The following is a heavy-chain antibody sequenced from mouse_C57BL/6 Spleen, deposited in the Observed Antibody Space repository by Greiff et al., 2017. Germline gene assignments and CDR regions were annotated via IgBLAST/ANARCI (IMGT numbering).Heavy chain of an antibody. Sequence: EVKVEESGEGLVKPGGSLKLSCAASGFTFSSYAMSWVRQTPEKRLEWVAYISSGGDYIYYADTVKGRFTISRDNARNTLYLQISSLKSEDTAMYYCTRGDYGSSWAMDYWGQGTSVTVSS. CDR1: GFTFSSYA. D-gene: IGHD1-1*01. V-gene: IGHV5S21*01. CDR2: ISSGGDYI. J-gene: IGHJ4*01. CDR3: TRGDYGSSWAMDY.